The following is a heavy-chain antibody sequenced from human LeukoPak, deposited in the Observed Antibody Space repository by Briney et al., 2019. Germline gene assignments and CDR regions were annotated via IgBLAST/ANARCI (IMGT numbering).Heavy chain of an antibody. CDR2: ILFNGNTI. V-gene: IGHV3-48*01. Sequence: HPGGSLRLSCAASGFTFSSYSMNWVRQAPGKGLEWVSYILFNGNTIYYADSVKGRFTISRDNSKNTLYLQMNSLRAEDTAVYYCAKYPSGYRIGFNGDYWGQGTLVTVSS. CDR3: AKYPSGYRIGFNGDY. D-gene: IGHD5-18*01. J-gene: IGHJ4*02. CDR1: GFTFSSYS.